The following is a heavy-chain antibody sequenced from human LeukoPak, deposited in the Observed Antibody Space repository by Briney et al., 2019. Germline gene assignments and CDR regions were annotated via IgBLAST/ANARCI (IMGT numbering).Heavy chain of an antibody. V-gene: IGHV3-23*01. CDR2: IGGSGTRT. D-gene: IGHD6-13*01. CDR3: ARSKQYSSSWYLPYYYYYYMDV. J-gene: IGHJ6*03. Sequence: GGSLRLSCSASGFTFTTYGMNWVRQAPGKGLEWVSGIGGSGTRTYYADSVKGRFTISRDNSKNTLHLQMNSLRAEDTAVYYCARSKQYSSSWYLPYYYYYYMDVWGKGTTVTVSS. CDR1: GFTFTTYG.